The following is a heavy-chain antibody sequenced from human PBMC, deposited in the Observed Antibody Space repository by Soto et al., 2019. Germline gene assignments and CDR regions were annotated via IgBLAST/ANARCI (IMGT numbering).Heavy chain of an antibody. J-gene: IGHJ4*02. Sequence: SETLSLTCSVSGGAISGYYWSWIRRHPGKGLEWIGYIYYTGSTNYNPSLKSRVSISVDTSKQQFSLKLSSVTAADTAVYYCARDGLGPPYWGQGTLVTVSS. V-gene: IGHV4-59*12. CDR1: GGAISGYY. CDR3: ARDGLGPPY. CDR2: IYYTGST.